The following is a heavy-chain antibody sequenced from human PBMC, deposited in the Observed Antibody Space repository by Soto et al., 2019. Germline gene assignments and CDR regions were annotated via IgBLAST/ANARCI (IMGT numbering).Heavy chain of an antibody. D-gene: IGHD2-15*01. J-gene: IGHJ6*02. Sequence: ASVKVSCKASGGTFSSYAISWVRQAPGQGLEWMGGIIPIFGTANYAQKFQGRVTITADESTSTAYMELSSLRSEDTAVYYCAEGGYCSGGSCYSLEVYYYYGMDVWGQGTTVTVSS. V-gene: IGHV1-69*13. CDR3: AEGGYCSGGSCYSLEVYYYYGMDV. CDR1: GGTFSSYA. CDR2: IIPIFGTA.